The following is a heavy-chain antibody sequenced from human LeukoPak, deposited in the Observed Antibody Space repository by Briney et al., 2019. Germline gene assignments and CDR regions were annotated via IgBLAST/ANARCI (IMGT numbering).Heavy chain of an antibody. V-gene: IGHV3-15*01. CDR3: ALEGFFYDSTAYSHSLDY. CDR1: GFTFKNAW. Sequence: GGSLRLSCAASGFTFKNAWMSWVRQAPGKGLEWVGRLKSKTDGGATDYAAPVKGRFTISRDDSKNTLFLQMNSLKTEDTAVYYCALEGFFYDSTAYSHSLDYWGQGTLVTVSS. CDR2: LKSKTDGGAT. D-gene: IGHD3-22*01. J-gene: IGHJ4*02.